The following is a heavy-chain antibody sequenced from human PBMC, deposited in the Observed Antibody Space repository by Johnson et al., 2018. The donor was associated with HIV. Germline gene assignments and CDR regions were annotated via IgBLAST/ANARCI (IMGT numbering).Heavy chain of an antibody. CDR2: IKSKTGGGTT. Sequence: VLLVESGGGLVKPGDSLRLSCTASGFRFNNAWMGWVRQAPGKGLEWLGRIKSKTGGGTTSYAAPVKGRFTIARDDSKDTVYLHMNSLKVDDTAVYYCTTDWEYYYGSGKLDAFDMWGQGTMVTVSS. CDR1: GFRFNNAW. D-gene: IGHD3-10*01. V-gene: IGHV3-15*01. CDR3: TTDWEYYYGSGKLDAFDM. J-gene: IGHJ3*02.